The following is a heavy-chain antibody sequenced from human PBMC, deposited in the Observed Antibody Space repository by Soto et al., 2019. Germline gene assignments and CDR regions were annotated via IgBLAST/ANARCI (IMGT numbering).Heavy chain of an antibody. J-gene: IGHJ4*02. D-gene: IGHD2-21*01. Sequence: SVKVSCKASGGTFNSYGISWVRQAPGQGLDWMGVIIPLYGTVNYAQKFQGRVSITADKSTSTAYMDLNSLRSDVTAVYYCARVRVIREGIPSHFGLWGQGTQVTVSS. CDR1: GGTFNSYG. V-gene: IGHV1-69*06. CDR2: IIPLYGTV. CDR3: ARVRVIREGIPSHFGL.